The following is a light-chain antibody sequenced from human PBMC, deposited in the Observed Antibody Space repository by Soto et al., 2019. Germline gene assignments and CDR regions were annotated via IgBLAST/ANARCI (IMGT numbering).Light chain of an antibody. Sequence: QSALTQPASVSGSPGQSITISCTGTSSDVGGYNYVSWYQQHPGKAPKLMIYEVSNRFSGSKSGNTASLTISGLQAEDEADYYCSSYTSSSTGVFGGGTKLTVL. CDR2: EVS. V-gene: IGLV2-14*01. CDR3: SSYTSSSTGV. J-gene: IGLJ3*02. CDR1: SSDVGGYNY.